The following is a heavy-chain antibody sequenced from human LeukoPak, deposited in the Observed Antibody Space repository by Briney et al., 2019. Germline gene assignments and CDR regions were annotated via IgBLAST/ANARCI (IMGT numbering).Heavy chain of an antibody. V-gene: IGHV5-51*01. CDR3: ARVSRDGSYYGCSDY. D-gene: IGHD1-26*01. Sequence: GESLKISCKGSGYSFTSYWIGWVRQLPGKGLEWMGIIYPGDSDTRYSPSFQGQVTISADKSISTAYLQWSSLKASDTAMYYCARVSRDGSYYGCSDYWGQGTLVTVSS. J-gene: IGHJ4*02. CDR1: GYSFTSYW. CDR2: IYPGDSDT.